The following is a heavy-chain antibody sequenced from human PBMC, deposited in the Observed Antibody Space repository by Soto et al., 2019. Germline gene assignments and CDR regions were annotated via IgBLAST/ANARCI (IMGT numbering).Heavy chain of an antibody. Sequence: QVQVQESGPGLVKPSETLSLTCAVSGVSVTSGSHHFLWIRQPPGKGLEWIGQTGSTNYNPSLKSRISTSVDTSKNQFSLNLSSVTAADTAVYYCGVYKAGSGGNGDCGQGTLVTISS. J-gene: IGHJ1*01. CDR2: QTGST. CDR1: GVSVTSGSHH. CDR3: GVYKAGSGGNGD. D-gene: IGHD6-19*01. V-gene: IGHV4-61*01.